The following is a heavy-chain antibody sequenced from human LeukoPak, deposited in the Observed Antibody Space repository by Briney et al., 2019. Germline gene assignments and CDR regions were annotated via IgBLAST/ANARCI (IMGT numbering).Heavy chain of an antibody. CDR1: GFSVTTDSYC. V-gene: IGHV4-61*01. D-gene: IGHD3-10*01. CDR2: DYCGGNT. Sequence: SETLSLTCTVSGFSVTTDSYCWGWIRQPPGKGLEWIGYDYCGGNTNYDPSFKRRVTISVDTSKNQFSLTLTSVTAADTAVYFCARDHFGSLDSWGQGTLVTVSS. CDR3: ARDHFGSLDS. J-gene: IGHJ4*02.